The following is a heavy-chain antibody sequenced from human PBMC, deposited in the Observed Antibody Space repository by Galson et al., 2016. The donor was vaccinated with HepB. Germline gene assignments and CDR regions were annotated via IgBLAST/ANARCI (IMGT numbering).Heavy chain of an antibody. CDR1: GSTLSKSS. J-gene: IGHJ4*02. CDR3: ATRSSCRGAGCYIRGLDY. CDR2: FGPEDGAT. V-gene: IGHV1-24*01. D-gene: IGHD2-2*02. Sequence: SVKVSCKVSGSTLSKSSTHWVRQAPGKGLEWMGGFGPEDGATIYAQKFQGRVTMTEDTATDTAYMELNSLRSEDTAVYFCATRSSCRGAGCYIRGLDYWGQGTLVTVSS.